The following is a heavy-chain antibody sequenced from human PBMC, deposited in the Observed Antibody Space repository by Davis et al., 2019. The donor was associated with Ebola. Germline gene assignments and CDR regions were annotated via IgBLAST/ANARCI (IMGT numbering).Heavy chain of an antibody. CDR1: GGSITTYY. V-gene: IGHV4-59*08. D-gene: IGHD5/OR15-5a*01. Sequence: PSETLSLTFTVSGGSITTYYWGWIRQPPGKALEWIGYFSYTGTTNYNPSLESRVTISRDTSKNQFSLKLSSVTAADTAIYYCARLSAASFDPWGQGTLVTVYS. CDR3: ARLSAASFDP. J-gene: IGHJ5*02. CDR2: FSYTGTT.